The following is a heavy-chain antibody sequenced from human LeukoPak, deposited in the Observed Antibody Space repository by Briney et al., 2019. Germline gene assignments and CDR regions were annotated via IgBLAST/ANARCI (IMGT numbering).Heavy chain of an antibody. D-gene: IGHD3-9*01. CDR1: GYTFTGYY. J-gene: IGHJ5*02. V-gene: IGHV1-2*02. CDR3: ARESLREDILTGYKRGDGWFDP. CDR2: INPNSGGT. Sequence: ASVKVSCKASGYTFTGYYMHWVRQAPGQGLEWMGWINPNSGGTNYAQKFRGRVTMTRDTSISTAYMELSRLRSDDTAVYYCARESLREDILTGYKRGDGWFDPWGQGTLVTVSS.